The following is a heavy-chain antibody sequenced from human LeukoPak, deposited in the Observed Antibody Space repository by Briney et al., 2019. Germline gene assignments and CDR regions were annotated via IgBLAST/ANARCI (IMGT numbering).Heavy chain of an antibody. D-gene: IGHD3-22*01. J-gene: IGHJ4*02. CDR1: GDSVSSKHAA. V-gene: IGHV6-1*01. CDR3: ARLSAGSSAQSSGDY. CDR2: TYYRSKCYY. Sequence: SQTLSLTCAISGDSVSSKHAAWNWLRQSPSRGLEWLGRTYYRSKCYYDYAVSLKSRIIINPDTSQKQFSLQLNSVTPEDTAVYYCARLSAGSSAQSSGDYWGQGTLVTVSS.